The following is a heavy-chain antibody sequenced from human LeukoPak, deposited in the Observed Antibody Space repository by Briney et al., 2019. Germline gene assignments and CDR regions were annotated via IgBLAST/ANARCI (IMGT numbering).Heavy chain of an antibody. CDR1: GGSISSGSYY. J-gene: IGHJ6*03. D-gene: IGHD1-14*01. Sequence: PSETLSLTCTVSGGSISSGSYYWSWIRQPAGKGLEWIGRIYTSGSTNYNPSLKSRVTISVDTSKNQFSLKLSSVTAADTAVYYCARGRLLTGYYYYYYMDVWGKGTTVTISS. CDR2: IYTSGST. V-gene: IGHV4-61*02. CDR3: ARGRLLTGYYYYYYMDV.